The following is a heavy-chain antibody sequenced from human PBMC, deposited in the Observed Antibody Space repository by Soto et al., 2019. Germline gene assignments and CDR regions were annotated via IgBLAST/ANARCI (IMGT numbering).Heavy chain of an antibody. CDR1: GGSISSGGYY. D-gene: IGHD5-12*01. CDR3: ASDSRREMATPRGWFDP. V-gene: IGHV4-31*03. Sequence: QVQLQESGPGLVKPSQTLSLTCTVSGGSISSGGYYWSWIRQHPGKGLEWIGYIYYSGSTYYNPSLKSRVTISVDMSKNQFSLKLSFVTAADTAVYYCASDSRREMATPRGWFDPWGQGTLVTVSS. J-gene: IGHJ5*02. CDR2: IYYSGST.